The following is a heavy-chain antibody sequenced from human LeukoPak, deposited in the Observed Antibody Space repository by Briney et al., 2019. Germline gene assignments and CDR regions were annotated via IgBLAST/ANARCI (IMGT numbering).Heavy chain of an antibody. Sequence: ASVKVSCKASGYTFTSYGISWVRQAPGQGLEWMGWISAYNGNTNYAQKLQGRVTMTTDTSTSTAYMELRSLRSDDTAVYYCAREGPHGGWYDIQGDYWGQGTLVTVSS. CDR1: GYTFTSYG. CDR3: AREGPHGGWYDIQGDY. CDR2: ISAYNGNT. V-gene: IGHV1-18*01. D-gene: IGHD6-19*01. J-gene: IGHJ4*02.